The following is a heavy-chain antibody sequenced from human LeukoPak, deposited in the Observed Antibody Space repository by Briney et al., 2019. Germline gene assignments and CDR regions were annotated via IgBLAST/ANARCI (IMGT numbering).Heavy chain of an antibody. CDR3: ARDGGGFRFLQWSQYVQFFDY. J-gene: IGHJ4*02. Sequence: GGSLRLSCAASGFTFTTYALHWVRQAPGKGLGWVAYISYDGSVTYYADSVKGRFTISRDNSKNTLYLQMNGLRVEDTAVYYCARDGGGFRFLQWSQYVQFFDYWGQGSLVTVSS. D-gene: IGHD3-3*01. CDR2: ISYDGSVT. CDR1: GFTFTTYA. V-gene: IGHV3-30*04.